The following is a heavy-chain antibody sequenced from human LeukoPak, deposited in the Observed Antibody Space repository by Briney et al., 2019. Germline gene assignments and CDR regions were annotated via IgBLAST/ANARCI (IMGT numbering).Heavy chain of an antibody. CDR1: GFTFSSYA. J-gene: IGHJ4*02. V-gene: IGHV3-30*04. CDR3: AKGHLGTIFGVVTDY. CDR2: ISYDGSNK. Sequence: GGSLRLSCAASGFTFSSYAMHWVRQAPGKGLEWVAVISYDGSNKYYADSVKGRLTISRDNSKNTLYLQMNSLRAEDTAVYYCAKGHLGTIFGVVTDYWGQGTLVTVSS. D-gene: IGHD3-3*01.